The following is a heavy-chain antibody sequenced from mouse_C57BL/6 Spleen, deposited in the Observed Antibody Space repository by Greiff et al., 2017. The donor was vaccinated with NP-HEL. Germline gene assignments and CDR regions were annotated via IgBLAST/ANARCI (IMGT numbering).Heavy chain of an antibody. V-gene: IGHV1-9*01. CDR2: ILPGSGST. CDR3: ARWDYGSSYGYFDV. CDR1: GYTFTGYW. J-gene: IGHJ1*03. Sequence: QVQLQQSGAELMKPGASVKLSCKATGYTFTGYWIEWVKQRPGHGLEWIGEILPGSGSTNYNEKFKSKATLTVDTSSSTAYMQLSSLTSEDSAVYYCARWDYGSSYGYFDVWGTGTTVTVSS. D-gene: IGHD1-1*01.